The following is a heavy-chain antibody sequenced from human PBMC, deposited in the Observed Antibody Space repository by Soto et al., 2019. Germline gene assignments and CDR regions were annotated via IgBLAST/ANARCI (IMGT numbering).Heavy chain of an antibody. Sequence: PGGSLRLSCAASGFTVSSNYMSWVRQAPGKGLEWVSVIYSGGSTYYADSVKDRFTISRDNSKNTLYPQMNGLRAEDTAVYYCARGRSRRLQLLFVFDSWGQGTLVTVYS. V-gene: IGHV3-53*01. CDR1: GFTVSSNY. J-gene: IGHJ4*02. CDR2: IYSGGST. CDR3: ARGRSRRLQLLFVFDS. D-gene: IGHD1-1*01.